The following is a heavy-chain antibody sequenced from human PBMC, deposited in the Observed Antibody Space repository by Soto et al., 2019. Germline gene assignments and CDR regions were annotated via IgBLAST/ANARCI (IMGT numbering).Heavy chain of an antibody. CDR1: GGTFASYS. CDR2: IIPLLKTV. Sequence: QEELVQSGAEVKKPGSSVNVSCKASGGTFASYSITWVRQAPGQRPEWMGEIIPLLKTVNYAQKFQGRVTITGDRSTSTVYMALSRLRSDDTAVYYCARDPVDLFGYMDVWGHGTTDTVS. J-gene: IGHJ6*02. V-gene: IGHV1-69*06. CDR3: ARDPVDLFGYMDV. D-gene: IGHD6-25*01.